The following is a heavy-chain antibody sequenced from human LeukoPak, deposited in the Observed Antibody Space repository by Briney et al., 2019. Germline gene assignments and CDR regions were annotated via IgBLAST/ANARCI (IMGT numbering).Heavy chain of an antibody. V-gene: IGHV4-59*12. CDR1: GGSISSYY. CDR3: AREGPYRAAFDI. Sequence: SETLSLTCTVSGGSISSYYWSWIRQPPGKGLEWIGYIYYSGSTNYNPSLKSRVTMSVDTSKNQFSLKLSSVTAADTAVYYCAREGPYRAAFDIWGQGTMVTVSS. J-gene: IGHJ3*02. CDR2: IYYSGST.